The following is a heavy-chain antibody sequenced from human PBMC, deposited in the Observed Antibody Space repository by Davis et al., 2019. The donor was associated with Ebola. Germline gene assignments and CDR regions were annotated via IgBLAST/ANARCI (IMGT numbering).Heavy chain of an antibody. V-gene: IGHV3-74*01. CDR3: VKDRGLALGGIPVSMYFDA. D-gene: IGHD6-19*01. Sequence: GESLKISCAASEFTFSNYWMHWVRQAPGKGLLWVARINTDGSTTNYADAVKGRFTISRDNAKSSLSLQRNSLRPEDTAVYFCVKDRGLALGGIPVSMYFDAWGQGTPVTVSS. J-gene: IGHJ5*02. CDR1: EFTFSNYW. CDR2: INTDGSTT.